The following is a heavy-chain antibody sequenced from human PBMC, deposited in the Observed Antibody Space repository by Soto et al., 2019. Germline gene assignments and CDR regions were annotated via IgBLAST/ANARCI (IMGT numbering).Heavy chain of an antibody. CDR3: ARPWVGATIASLYAFDI. Sequence: VESLKISCKASGYSFTSYCIGWVRQMPGNGLEWMGIIYPGDSGARYSPSFQGQVTISADKSISTAYLQWSSLRASDTAIYYCARPWVGATIASLYAFDIWGQGTMVTVSS. CDR1: GYSFTSYC. V-gene: IGHV5-51*01. D-gene: IGHD1-26*01. J-gene: IGHJ3*02. CDR2: IYPGDSGA.